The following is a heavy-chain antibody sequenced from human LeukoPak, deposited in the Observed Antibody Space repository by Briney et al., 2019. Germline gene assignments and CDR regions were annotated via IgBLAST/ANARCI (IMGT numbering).Heavy chain of an antibody. CDR1: GFTFSDYY. V-gene: IGHV3-11*01. CDR2: ISSSGSTI. D-gene: IGHD3-3*01. Sequence: PGGSLRLSCAASGFTFSDYYMSWIRQAPGKGLEWVSYISSSGSTIYYADSVKGRFTISRDNAKNSLYLQMNSLRAEDTAVHYCARDKRDFWSGYHGQYYYYGMDVWGQGTTVTVSS. J-gene: IGHJ6*02. CDR3: ARDKRDFWSGYHGQYYYYGMDV.